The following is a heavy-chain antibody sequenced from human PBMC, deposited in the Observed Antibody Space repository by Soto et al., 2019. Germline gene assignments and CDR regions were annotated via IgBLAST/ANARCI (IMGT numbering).Heavy chain of an antibody. V-gene: IGHV3-23*01. CDR3: AKEGRGYDYYYDYYMDV. J-gene: IGHJ6*03. CDR1: GFTFSSYA. CDR2: ISGSGGST. D-gene: IGHD5-12*01. Sequence: EVQLLESGGGWVQPGGSLRLSCAASGFTFSSYAMSWVRPSPGKGLEWVSAISGSGGSTYYADSVKGRFTISRDNYKNTPYLQMNSLRAEDTAVYYCAKEGRGYDYYYDYYMDVWGQGTTVTVSS.